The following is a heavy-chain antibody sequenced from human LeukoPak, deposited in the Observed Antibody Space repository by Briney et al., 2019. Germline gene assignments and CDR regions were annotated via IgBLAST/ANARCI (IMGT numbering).Heavy chain of an antibody. CDR1: GFTFSSYA. Sequence: PGGSLRLSCAASGFTFSSYAMYWVRQAPGKGLEYVSGISSNGGGTYYANSVKGRFTISRDNSKNTLFLQMGSLRAEDMAVYYCARVTAGGVFDYWGQGTLVTVSS. CDR3: ARVTAGGVFDY. D-gene: IGHD3-16*01. CDR2: ISSNGGGT. J-gene: IGHJ4*02. V-gene: IGHV3-64*01.